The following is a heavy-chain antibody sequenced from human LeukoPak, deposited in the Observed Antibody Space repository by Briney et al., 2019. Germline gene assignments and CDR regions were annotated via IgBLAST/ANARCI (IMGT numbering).Heavy chain of an antibody. V-gene: IGHV3-7*01. CDR2: IKQDGSEK. Sequence: PGGSLRLSCAASGFTFSSYWMSWVRQAPGKGLEWVANIKQDGSEKHYVDSVKGRFTISRDNAKNSLYLQMNSLRAENTAVYYCAREGYYGSGSPPSLYFDYWGQGTLVTVSS. J-gene: IGHJ4*02. CDR1: GFTFSSYW. CDR3: AREGYYGSGSPPSLYFDY. D-gene: IGHD3-10*01.